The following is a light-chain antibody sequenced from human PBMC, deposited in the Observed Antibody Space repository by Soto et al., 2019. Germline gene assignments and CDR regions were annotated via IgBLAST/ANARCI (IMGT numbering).Light chain of an antibody. V-gene: IGKV1-33*01. J-gene: IGKJ2*01. CDR1: QDISNY. Sequence: DIQMTQSPSSLSASVGDRVTITCQASQDISNYLNWYQQKPGKAPKLLNYDASNVETGVPSRFSGSGSGTDFTFTISSLQPEDIATYYCQQYDNLPGTFGQGTKLEIK. CDR2: DAS. CDR3: QQYDNLPGT.